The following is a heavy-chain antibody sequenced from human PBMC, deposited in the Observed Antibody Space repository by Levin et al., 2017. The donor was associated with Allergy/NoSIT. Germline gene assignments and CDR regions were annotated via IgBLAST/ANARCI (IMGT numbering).Heavy chain of an antibody. J-gene: IGHJ5*02. CDR2: IYTGGST. Sequence: PSETLSLTCTVSGGSISGYYWSWIRQPAGEGLEWIGRIYTGGSTNYNPSLKSRVTMSVDTSKNQCSLRLSSVSAADTAVYYCARGGGGAYQFDPWGQGTLVTVSS. D-gene: IGHD3-16*01. V-gene: IGHV4-4*07. CDR1: GGSISGYY. CDR3: ARGGGGAYQFDP.